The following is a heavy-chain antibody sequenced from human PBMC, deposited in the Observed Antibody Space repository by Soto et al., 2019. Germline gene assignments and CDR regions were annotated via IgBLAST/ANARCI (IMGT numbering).Heavy chain of an antibody. CDR3: AKRAYGDYWGNWFDP. D-gene: IGHD4-17*01. CDR1: GFTFSSYG. Sequence: QVQLVESGGGVVQPGRSLRLSCAASGFTFSSYGMHWVRQAPGKGLEWVAVISYDGSNKYYEDSVKGRFTISRDNSKNTLYLQMNSLRAEDTAVYYCAKRAYGDYWGNWFDPWGQGTLVTVSS. J-gene: IGHJ5*02. V-gene: IGHV3-30*18. CDR2: ISYDGSNK.